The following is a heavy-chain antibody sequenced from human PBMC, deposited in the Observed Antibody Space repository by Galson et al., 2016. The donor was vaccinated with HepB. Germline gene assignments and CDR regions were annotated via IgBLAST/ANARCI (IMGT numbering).Heavy chain of an antibody. Sequence: SLRLSCAASGFTFSSYGMHWVRQAPGKGLEWVAIISSDGSNQYYADSVKGRLTISRDNSKNMLYLQMNSLSAVDTGVDYCAKDLYAWVSEWLFSPTACFYGIDVWGKGTTVSVSS. D-gene: IGHD3-3*01. V-gene: IGHV3-30*18. CDR1: GFTFSSYG. CDR2: ISSDGSNQ. J-gene: IGHJ6*04. CDR3: AKDLYAWVSEWLFSPTACFYGIDV.